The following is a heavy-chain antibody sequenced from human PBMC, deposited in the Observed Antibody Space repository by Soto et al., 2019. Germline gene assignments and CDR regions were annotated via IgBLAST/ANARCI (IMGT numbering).Heavy chain of an antibody. CDR2: ISSSSSTI. V-gene: IGHV3-48*01. Sequence: EVQLVESGGGLVQPGGSLRLSCAASGFTFSSYSMNWVRQAPGKGLEWVSYISSSSSTIYYADSVKGRFTISRDNATNSLYLQMNSLRAEDTAVYYCARDHDGGGDYWGQGTLVTVSS. CDR1: GFTFSSYS. D-gene: IGHD3-16*01. CDR3: ARDHDGGGDY. J-gene: IGHJ4*02.